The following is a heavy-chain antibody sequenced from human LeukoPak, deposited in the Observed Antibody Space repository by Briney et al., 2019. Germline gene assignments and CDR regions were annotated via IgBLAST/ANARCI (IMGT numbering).Heavy chain of an antibody. V-gene: IGHV3-23*01. J-gene: IGHJ3*01. CDR2: ISGSGGST. CDR3: AKDPGYCASEPS. D-gene: IGHD3-10*01. Sequence: GGSLSLSCAVLVFIFSNYAMNLVRQAPGKGLEWVSAISGSGGSTYYADSVKGRFTISRDNSKNTLYLQMNSLRADDTAVSYCAKDPGYCASEPSWGQGTMVTVSS. CDR1: VFIFSNYA.